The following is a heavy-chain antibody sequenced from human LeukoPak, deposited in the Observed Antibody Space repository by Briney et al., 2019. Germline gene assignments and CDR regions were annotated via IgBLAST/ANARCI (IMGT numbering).Heavy chain of an antibody. CDR1: GFPFHTFG. CDR2: ISAGSDST. J-gene: IGHJ4*02. D-gene: IGHD2-15*01. V-gene: IGHV3-23*01. CDR3: ANDYSPDY. Sequence: GGSLRLSCAASGFPFHTFGMSWVRQAPGKGLEWVLSISAGSDSTDYADSVKGRFTISRDNSKNTLYLQMNSLRAEDTALYYYANDYSPDYWGQGTLVTVSS.